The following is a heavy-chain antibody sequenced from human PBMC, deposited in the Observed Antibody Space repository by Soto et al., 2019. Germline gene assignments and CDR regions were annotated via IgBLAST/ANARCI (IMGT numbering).Heavy chain of an antibody. J-gene: IGHJ5*02. Sequence: SETLSLTCAVYGGSFSGYYWSWIRQPPGKGLEWIGEINHSGSTNYNPSLKSRVTISVDTSKNQFSLKLSPVTAADTAVYYCAGGPDIVVVPAAEPGDWFDPWGQGTLVTVSS. CDR1: GGSFSGYY. V-gene: IGHV4-34*01. CDR3: AGGPDIVVVPAAEPGDWFDP. CDR2: INHSGST. D-gene: IGHD2-2*01.